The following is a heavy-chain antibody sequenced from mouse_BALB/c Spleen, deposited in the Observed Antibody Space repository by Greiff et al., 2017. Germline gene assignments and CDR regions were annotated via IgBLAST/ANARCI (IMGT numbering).Heavy chain of an antibody. CDR3: TRGYGNYYFDY. CDR1: GFTFSNYW. CDR2: IRLKSNNYAT. D-gene: IGHD2-10*02. J-gene: IGHJ2*01. Sequence: EVKLVESGGGLVQPGGSMKLSCVASGFTFSNYWMNWVRQSPEKGLEWVAEIRLKSNNYATHYAESVKGRFTISRDDSKSSVYLQMNNLRAEDTGIYYCTRGYGNYYFDYWGQGTTLTVSS. V-gene: IGHV6-6*02.